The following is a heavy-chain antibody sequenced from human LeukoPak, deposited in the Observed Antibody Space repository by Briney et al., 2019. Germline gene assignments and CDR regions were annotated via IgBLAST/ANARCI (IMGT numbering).Heavy chain of an antibody. CDR2: ISGSGGRT. CDR3: AKFKWLRRFDY. CDR1: GLTFSSYA. Sequence: PGGSLRLSCAASGLTFSSYAMSSVRQAPGKGLEWVPAISGSGGRTSYADSVTGGFTISRDNSRNTLYLHMNSLRAEDTAVYYCAKFKWLRRFDYWGQGTLVTVSS. D-gene: IGHD5-12*01. V-gene: IGHV3-23*01. J-gene: IGHJ4*02.